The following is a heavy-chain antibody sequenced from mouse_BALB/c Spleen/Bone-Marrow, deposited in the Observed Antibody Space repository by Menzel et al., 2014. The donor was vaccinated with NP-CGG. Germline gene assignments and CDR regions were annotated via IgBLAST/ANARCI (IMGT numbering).Heavy chain of an antibody. J-gene: IGHJ4*01. Sequence: EVMLVESGGGLVKPGGSLKLSCAASGFTFSSYAMSWVRQTPEKRLEWVASISSGGSTYYPDSVKGRFTISRDNARNILYLQMSSLRYEDTTVYYCARGRYYYCSSPLGAMDYGGQGTSGSGSS. CDR3: ARGRYYYCSSPLGAMDY. CDR2: ISSGGST. D-gene: IGHD1-1*01. V-gene: IGHV5-6-5*01. CDR1: GFTFSSYA.